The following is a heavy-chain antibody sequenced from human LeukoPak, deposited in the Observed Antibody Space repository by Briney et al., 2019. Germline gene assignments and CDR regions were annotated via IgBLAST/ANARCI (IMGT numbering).Heavy chain of an antibody. V-gene: IGHV3-30*01. J-gene: IGHJ6*02. Sequence: DSVKGRFTISRDSPKTTVYLEMNSPRPEDTAVYYCARDWQADVWGQGTTVTVSS. CDR3: ARDWQADV.